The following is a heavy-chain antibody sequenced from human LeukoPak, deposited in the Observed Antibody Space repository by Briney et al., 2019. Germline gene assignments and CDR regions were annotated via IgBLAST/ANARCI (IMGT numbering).Heavy chain of an antibody. CDR1: GGSIIRGVYY. CDR3: ATRGYGSTWHSQN. J-gene: IGHJ4*02. Sequence: PSETLSVTCTVPGGSIIRGVYYWSCIRHPPRKCLGWIGYIYYSGNTYYNPSLKSRVTISVDTSKNQFSLKLSSVTDADTAVYYCATRGYGSTWHSQNWGQGTLVTVSS. D-gene: IGHD6-13*01. V-gene: IGHV4-31*03. CDR2: IYYSGNT.